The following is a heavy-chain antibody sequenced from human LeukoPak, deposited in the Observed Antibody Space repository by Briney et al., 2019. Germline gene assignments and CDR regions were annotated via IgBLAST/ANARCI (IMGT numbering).Heavy chain of an antibody. CDR1: GFTFSSYW. CDR2: IKQDGSEK. D-gene: IGHD6-13*01. Sequence: PGGSLRLSCAASGFTFSSYWMSWVRQAPGKGLEWVANIKQDGSEKYYVDPVKGRFTISRDNAKNSLYLQMNSLRAEDTAVYYCARDLIIAAAAIAEYFQRWGQGTLVTVSS. CDR3: ARDLIIAAAAIAEYFQR. V-gene: IGHV3-7*01. J-gene: IGHJ1*01.